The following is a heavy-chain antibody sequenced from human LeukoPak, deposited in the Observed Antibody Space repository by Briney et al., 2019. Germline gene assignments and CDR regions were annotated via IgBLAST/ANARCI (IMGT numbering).Heavy chain of an antibody. V-gene: IGHV1-18*01. CDR2: ISAYNGNT. D-gene: IGHD3-22*01. J-gene: IGHJ4*02. CDR1: GYTFTSYG. CDR3: AQFYYYDSSGYDDY. Sequence: ASVKVSRKASGYTFTSYGISWVRQAPGQGLEWMGWISAYNGNTNYAQKLQGRVTMTTDTSTSTAYMELSSLRSEDTAVYYCAQFYYYDSSGYDDYWGQGTLVTVSS.